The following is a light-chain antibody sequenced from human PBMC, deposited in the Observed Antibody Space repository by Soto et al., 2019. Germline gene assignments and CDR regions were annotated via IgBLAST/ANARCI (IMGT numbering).Light chain of an antibody. J-gene: IGKJ1*01. CDR2: DAS. CDR3: QQRSNWPPWT. V-gene: IGKV3-11*01. Sequence: EIVFTHSPSSLALSPGERATLSCRASQSVSSYLAWYQQKPGQAPRLLIYDASNKATGIPARFSGSGSGTHFTLTISTLEPEDFAVYYCQQRSNWPPWTFGQGTKVDTK. CDR1: QSVSSY.